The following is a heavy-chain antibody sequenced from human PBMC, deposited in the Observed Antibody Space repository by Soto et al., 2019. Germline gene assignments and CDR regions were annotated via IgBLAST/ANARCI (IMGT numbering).Heavy chain of an antibody. CDR1: GFTFSSYA. V-gene: IGHV3-30-3*01. Sequence: GGSLRLSCAASGFTFSSYAMHWVRQAPGKGLEWVAVISYDGSNKYYADSVKGRFTISRDNSKNTLYLQMNSLRAEDTAVYYCARDLLRPKAIIMVSGSFDYWGQGTLVTVSS. J-gene: IGHJ4*02. CDR2: ISYDGSNK. CDR3: ARDLLRPKAIIMVSGSFDY. D-gene: IGHD5-12*01.